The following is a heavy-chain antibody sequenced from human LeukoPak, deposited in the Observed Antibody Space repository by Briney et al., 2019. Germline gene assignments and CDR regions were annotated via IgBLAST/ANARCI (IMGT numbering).Heavy chain of an antibody. CDR1: GYTFTGYY. J-gene: IGHJ6*02. Sequence: GASVKVSCKATGYTFTGYYMHWVRQAPGQGLEWMGWINLNSGGTNYAQKFQGWVTMTRDTSISTAYMELSRLRSDDTAVYYCARTMVRGVGNYYYYGMDVWGQGTTVTVSS. V-gene: IGHV1-2*04. CDR2: INLNSGGT. CDR3: ARTMVRGVGNYYYYGMDV. D-gene: IGHD3-10*01.